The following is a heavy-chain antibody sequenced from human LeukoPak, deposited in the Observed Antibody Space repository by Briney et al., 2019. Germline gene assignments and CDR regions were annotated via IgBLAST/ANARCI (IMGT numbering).Heavy chain of an antibody. CDR2: INPNSGGT. Sequence: ASVKVSCKASGYTFTGYYMHWVRQAPGQGLEWMGWINPNSGGTNYAQKFQGRVTMTRDTSISTAYMELSRLRSDDTAMYYCARNSGHRLMGITNYFDYWGQGTLVTVSS. CDR1: GYTFTGYY. D-gene: IGHD3-10*01. J-gene: IGHJ4*02. V-gene: IGHV1-2*02. CDR3: ARNSGHRLMGITNYFDY.